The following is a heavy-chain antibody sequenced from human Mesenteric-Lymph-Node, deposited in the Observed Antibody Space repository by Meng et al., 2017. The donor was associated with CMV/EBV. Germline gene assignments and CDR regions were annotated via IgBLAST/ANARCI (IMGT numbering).Heavy chain of an antibody. CDR2: IKEDGSEK. CDR1: GFTFGDYA. Sequence: GESLKISCTASGFTFGDYAMSWVRQAPGKGLEWVANIKEDGSEKYYVDSVKGRFTISRDNDKNSLYLQMNSLRADDTAVYYCARGDRVVPAATSYYYGMDVWGQGTTVTVSS. V-gene: IGHV3-7*01. D-gene: IGHD2-2*01. J-gene: IGHJ6*02. CDR3: ARGDRVVPAATSYYYGMDV.